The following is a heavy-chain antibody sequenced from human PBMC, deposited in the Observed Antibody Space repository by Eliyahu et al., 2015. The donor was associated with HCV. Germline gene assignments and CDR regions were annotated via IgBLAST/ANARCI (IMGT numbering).Heavy chain of an antibody. Sequence: QVQLQESGPGLVKPSQTXSLTCNVSGASXSSGRYXWSWIRQSAEKGLEWVGRIYTTGSTGYNPSLRSRVTMSLDTSNDLFSLKLTSVTAADTAVYYCARTGNWKVLYFDLWGRGTLVTVSS. CDR2: IYTTGST. V-gene: IGHV4-61*02. CDR3: ARTGNWKVLYFDL. D-gene: IGHD3-9*01. J-gene: IGHJ2*01. CDR1: GASXSSGRYX.